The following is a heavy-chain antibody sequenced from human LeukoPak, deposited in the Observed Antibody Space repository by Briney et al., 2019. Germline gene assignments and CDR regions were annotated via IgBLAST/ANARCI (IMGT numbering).Heavy chain of an antibody. D-gene: IGHD6-13*01. V-gene: IGHV3-30-3*01. Sequence: GGSLRLSCAASGFTFSSYAMHWVRQAPGKGLEWVAVISYDGSNKYYADSVKGRFTISRDNSKNTLYLPMNSLRAEDTAVYYCARDGPRYSSSWAYYMDVWGKGTTVTVSS. CDR3: ARDGPRYSSSWAYYMDV. CDR1: GFTFSSYA. CDR2: ISYDGSNK. J-gene: IGHJ6*03.